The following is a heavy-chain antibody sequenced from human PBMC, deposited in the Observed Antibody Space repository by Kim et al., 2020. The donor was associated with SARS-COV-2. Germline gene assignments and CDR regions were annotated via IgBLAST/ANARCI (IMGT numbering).Heavy chain of an antibody. V-gene: IGHV3-30-3*01. Sequence: GGSLRLSCAASGFIFTTYALHWVRQAPGKGLEWVAVISFDGSNEYYADSVKGRFSISRDNSRNTLYLQMNSLRAEDTAVYYCARDKYNWNSEAAVNVWG. J-gene: IGHJ3*01. D-gene: IGHD1-7*01. CDR3: ARDKYNWNSEAAVNV. CDR2: ISFDGSNE. CDR1: GFIFTTYA.